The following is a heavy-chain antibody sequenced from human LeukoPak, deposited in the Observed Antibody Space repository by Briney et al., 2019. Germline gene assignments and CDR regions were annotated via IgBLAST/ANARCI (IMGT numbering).Heavy chain of an antibody. Sequence: GGSLRLSCSASGFTFSNYGMQWVRQAPGKGLECVSTISKDGARTYYADSVKGRFTISRDYFKNTLHLQMNSLRAEATAVYYCVKVDGYRSGWLPDYWGQGTLVTVAS. J-gene: IGHJ4*02. D-gene: IGHD6-19*01. CDR1: GFTFSNYG. CDR3: VKVDGYRSGWLPDY. CDR2: ISKDGART. V-gene: IGHV3-64D*09.